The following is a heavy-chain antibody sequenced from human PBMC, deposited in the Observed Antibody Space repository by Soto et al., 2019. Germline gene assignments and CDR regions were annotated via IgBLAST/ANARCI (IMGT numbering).Heavy chain of an antibody. CDR2: IIPILGIA. V-gene: IGHV1-69*02. CDR3: ARGTPFGY. CDR1: GGTFSSYT. D-gene: IGHD3-16*01. Sequence: QVQLVQSGAEVKKPGSSVKVSCKASGGTFSSYTISWVRQAPGQGLEWMGRIIPILGIANYAQKFQGRVTITADKSTSTAYMELSSLXXEXTAXYYCARGTPFGYWGQGTLVTVSS. J-gene: IGHJ4*02.